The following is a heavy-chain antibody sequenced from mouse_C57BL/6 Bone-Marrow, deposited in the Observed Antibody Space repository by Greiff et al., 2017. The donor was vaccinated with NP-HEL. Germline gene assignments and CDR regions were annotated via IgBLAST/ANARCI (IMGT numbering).Heavy chain of an antibody. CDR2: IHPNSGST. CDR1: GYTFTSYW. J-gene: IGHJ2*01. Sequence: QVQLQQPGAELVKPGASVKLSCKASGYTFTSYWMHWVKQRPGQGLEWIGMIHPNSGSTNDNEKCKSKATLTVDKSSSPAYMPLISLTSEDSAVYCCARSGITTVVAFDYWGQRTTLTVSS. D-gene: IGHD1-1*01. CDR3: ARSGITTVVAFDY. V-gene: IGHV1-64*01.